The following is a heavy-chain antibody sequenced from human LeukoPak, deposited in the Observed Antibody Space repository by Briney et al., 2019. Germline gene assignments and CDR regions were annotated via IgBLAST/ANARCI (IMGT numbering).Heavy chain of an antibody. D-gene: IGHD6-13*01. CDR3: AKDLRRGIAAAGTLDY. CDR1: GFTVSSNY. Sequence: GGSLRLSCAASGFTVSSNYMSWVRQAPGKGLEWVSVIYSGGSTYYADSVKGRFTISRDSSKNTLYLQMNSLRAEDTAVYYCAKDLRRGIAAAGTLDYWGQGTLVTVSS. V-gene: IGHV3-53*01. CDR2: IYSGGST. J-gene: IGHJ4*02.